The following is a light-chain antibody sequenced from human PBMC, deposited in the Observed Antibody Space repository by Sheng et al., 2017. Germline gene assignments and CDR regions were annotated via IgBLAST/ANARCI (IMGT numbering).Light chain of an antibody. CDR1: QSISGSY. V-gene: IGKV3-20*01. CDR3: QQYGSSPPYS. CDR2: AAS. Sequence: EIVLTQSPGTLSLSPGERATLSCRASQSISGSYLAWYQQKPDQAPRLLIYAASSRATGIPDRFSGSGSGTYFTLTISRLEPEDFAVYYCQQYGSSPPYSFGQGTKLEIK. J-gene: IGKJ2*03.